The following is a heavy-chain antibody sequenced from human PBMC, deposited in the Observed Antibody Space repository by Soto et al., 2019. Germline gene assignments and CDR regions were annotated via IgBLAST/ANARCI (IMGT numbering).Heavy chain of an antibody. CDR1: GGSISSADHY. CDR2: IYYSGRT. J-gene: IGHJ4*02. CDR3: ARDVGSGTNYFDY. V-gene: IGHV4-30-4*01. Sequence: QVQLQESGPGLVKPSQTLSLTCTVSGGSISSADHYWSWIRQPPGKGLEWIGYIYYSGRTNYNPSLMSRVAISVDTSKNQCSLKLTSVTAADTAVYYCARDVGSGTNYFDYWGQGTLVTVSS. D-gene: IGHD3-10*01.